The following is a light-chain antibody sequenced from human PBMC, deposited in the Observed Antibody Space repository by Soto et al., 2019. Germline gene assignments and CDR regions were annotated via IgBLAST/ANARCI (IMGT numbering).Light chain of an antibody. J-gene: IGKJ5*01. V-gene: IGKV3-20*01. CDR3: QQYGGSPIT. CDR1: QSVSNNY. Sequence: EIVLTQSPGTLSLSPGERATLSCRASQSVSNNYLAWYQQKPGQAPRLLIYGASSRATGIPDRFSGSGSGTDFTLTITRLEPEDFALYYCQQYGGSPITFGPGTRLEIK. CDR2: GAS.